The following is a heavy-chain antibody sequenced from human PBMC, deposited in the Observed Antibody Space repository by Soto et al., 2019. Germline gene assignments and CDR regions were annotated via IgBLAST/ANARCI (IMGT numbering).Heavy chain of an antibody. V-gene: IGHV1-2*04. CDR2: INPNSGGT. J-gene: IGHJ6*02. CDR3: ARDSGSSSGSTHHLGYYGLDV. D-gene: IGHD5-18*01. CDR1: GYTFTGYY. Sequence: ASVKVSCKASGYTFTGYYMHWVRQAPGQGLEWMGWINPNSGGTNYAQKFQGWVTMTRDTSISTAYMELSRLRSDDTAVYYCARDSGSSSGSTHHLGYYGLDVWGQGTTVTVSS.